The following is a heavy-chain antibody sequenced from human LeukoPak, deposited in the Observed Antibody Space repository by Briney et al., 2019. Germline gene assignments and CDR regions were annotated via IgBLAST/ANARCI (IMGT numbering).Heavy chain of an antibody. J-gene: IGHJ4*02. D-gene: IGHD3-22*01. CDR1: GFIFNKYW. V-gene: IGHV3-7*01. CDR2: IKQDGSEK. CDR3: ARVYSSGYSLDY. Sequence: GGSLRLSCAASGFIFNKYWMSWVRQAPGKGLEWVANIKQDGSEKYYADPVKGRFTISRDNAKNSLSLQMNSLRAEDTAVYYCARVYSSGYSLDYWGQGTLVTVSS.